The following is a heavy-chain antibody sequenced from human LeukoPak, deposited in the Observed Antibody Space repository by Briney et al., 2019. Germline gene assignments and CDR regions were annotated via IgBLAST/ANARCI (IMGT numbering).Heavy chain of an antibody. V-gene: IGHV7-4-1*02. CDR1: GYTFTSYA. D-gene: IGHD3-22*01. CDR2: INPNTGNP. CDR3: ARDKYYYDSSGYYDY. Sequence: ASVKVSCKASGYTFTSYAMNWVRQAPGQGLEWMGWINPNTGNPTYAQGFTGRFVFSLDTSVSTTYLQISSLKAEDTAVYYCARDKYYYDSSGYYDYWGQGTLVTVSS. J-gene: IGHJ4*02.